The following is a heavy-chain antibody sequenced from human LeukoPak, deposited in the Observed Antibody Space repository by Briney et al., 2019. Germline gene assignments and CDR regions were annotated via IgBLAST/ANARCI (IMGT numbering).Heavy chain of an antibody. D-gene: IGHD3-10*01. J-gene: IGHJ6*03. CDR3: ARLKRRITMVRGASNYYVDV. Sequence: PSETLSLTCTVPGGSISSYYWSWIRQPPGKGLEWIGYIYYSGSTNYNPSLKSRVTISVDTSKTQFSLKLSSVTAADTAVFYCARLKRRITMVRGASNYYVDVWGKGTTVTVSS. CDR2: IYYSGST. CDR1: GGSISSYY. V-gene: IGHV4-59*12.